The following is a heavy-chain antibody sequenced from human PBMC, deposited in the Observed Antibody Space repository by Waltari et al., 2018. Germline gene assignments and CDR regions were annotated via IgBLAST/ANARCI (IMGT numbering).Heavy chain of an antibody. J-gene: IGHJ4*02. CDR1: GDSMSSSYW. Sequence: QLQLQQSGPGLVKPSEFLSLTCAVSGDSMSSSYWWSWVRQSPGEGLEWIGQINRRGRTNYHPAFESRVIVSIDSSNNQFSLKLLSATAADTAVYYCARDRGRGIYLDTWGQGTLVTVSP. V-gene: IGHV4-4*02. D-gene: IGHD2-15*01. CDR2: INRRGRT. CDR3: ARDRGRGIYLDT.